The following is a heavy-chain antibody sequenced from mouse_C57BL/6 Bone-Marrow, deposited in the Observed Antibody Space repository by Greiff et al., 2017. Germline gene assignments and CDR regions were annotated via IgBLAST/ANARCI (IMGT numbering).Heavy chain of an antibody. CDR2: FNPYNDDT. D-gene: IGHD2-5*01. CDR1: GYTFTTYP. CDR3: ARRGCSNYDAIAY. J-gene: IGHJ3*01. V-gene: IGHV1-47*01. Sequence: QVQLQQSGAELVKPGASVKMSCKASGYTFTTYPMDWVKQKHGKSLEWIGNFNPYNDDTKYNEKFKGKATLTVEKSSSTVYMELSRLTSDDSAVYYCARRGCSNYDAIAYWGQGTLVTVSA.